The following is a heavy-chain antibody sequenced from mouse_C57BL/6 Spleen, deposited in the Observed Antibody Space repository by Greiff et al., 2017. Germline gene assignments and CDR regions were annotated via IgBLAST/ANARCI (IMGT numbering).Heavy chain of an antibody. CDR1: GYTFTDYY. V-gene: IGHV1-76*01. CDR3: ARADYYGLFDY. D-gene: IGHD1-2*01. J-gene: IGHJ2*01. CDR2: IYPGSGNT. Sequence: QVQLQQSGAELVRPGASVKLSCKASGYTFTDYYINWVKQRPGQGLEWIARIYPGSGNTYYNEKFKGKATLTADKSSSTAYMQLSSLTSENSAVYFCARADYYGLFDYWGQGTTLTVSS.